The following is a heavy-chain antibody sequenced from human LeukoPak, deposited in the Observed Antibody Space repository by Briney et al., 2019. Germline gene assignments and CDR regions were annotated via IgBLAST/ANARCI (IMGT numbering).Heavy chain of an antibody. CDR2: IYHRGST. CDR1: GYSISSGYY. Sequence: PSETLSLTCAVSGYSISSGYYWGWIRQPPGKGLEWIGSIYHRGSTYYNPSLKSRVTISVDTSKNQFSLKLSSVTAADTAVYYCARVAVCSGGSCYSGWFDPWGQGTLVTVSS. V-gene: IGHV4-38-2*01. J-gene: IGHJ5*02. D-gene: IGHD2-15*01. CDR3: ARVAVCSGGSCYSGWFDP.